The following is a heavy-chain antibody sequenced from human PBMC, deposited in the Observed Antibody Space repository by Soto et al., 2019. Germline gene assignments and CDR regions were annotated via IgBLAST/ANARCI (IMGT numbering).Heavy chain of an antibody. V-gene: IGHV1-18*01. CDR2: ISAYNGNT. CDR3: ARLWYDGNAGAFDI. CDR1: GYNFILHG. J-gene: IGHJ3*02. Sequence: QGQLVQSVGEVKKPGASLKVSCKASGYNFILHGISWVRQAPGQGLEWMGWISAYNGNTNYAQNFQDRVTMTTDPSTSTVNMELRSLRPDDTAVDYCARLWYDGNAGAFDIWGQGTKVTVSS. D-gene: IGHD2-21*01.